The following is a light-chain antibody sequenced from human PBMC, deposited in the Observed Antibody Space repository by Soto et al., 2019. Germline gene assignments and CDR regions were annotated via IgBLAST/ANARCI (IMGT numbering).Light chain of an antibody. CDR3: QQYNNWPRT. CDR2: GAS. V-gene: IGKV3-15*01. J-gene: IGKJ1*01. CDR1: QSLTSSY. Sequence: EIVLTQPPGTLSLSPGERATLSCRSSQSLTSSYLAWYQQKPGQAPRLLIYGASTRATGIPARFSGSGSGTEFTLTINSLQSEDFAVYYCQQYNNWPRTFGQGTKVDIK.